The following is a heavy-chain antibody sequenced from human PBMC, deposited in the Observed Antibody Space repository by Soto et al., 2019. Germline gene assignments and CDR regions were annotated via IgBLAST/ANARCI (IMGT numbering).Heavy chain of an antibody. CDR2: IYYSGST. V-gene: IGHV4-31*03. CDR1: GGSISSGGYY. J-gene: IGHJ5*02. Sequence: SETLSLTCTVSGGSISSGGYYWSWIRQHPGKGLEWIGYIYYSGSTYYNPSLKSRVTISVDTSKNQFSLKLSSVTAADTAVYYCARVAYDSSVGWFDPWGQGTLVSVPS. CDR3: ARVAYDSSVGWFDP. D-gene: IGHD3-22*01.